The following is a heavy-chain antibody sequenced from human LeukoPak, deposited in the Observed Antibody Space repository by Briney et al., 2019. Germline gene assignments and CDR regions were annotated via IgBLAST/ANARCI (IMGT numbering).Heavy chain of an antibody. CDR2: IKQDGSEG. J-gene: IGHJ4*02. Sequence: PGGSLRLSCAASGFTFSDYWMTWVRQAPGKGLEWVANIKQDGSEGYYVDSVKGRFTISRDNSKNTLYLQMNSLRAEDTAVYYCARDHYGDYDVGPFDYWGQGTLVTVSS. CDR3: ARDHYGDYDVGPFDY. CDR1: GFTFSDYW. V-gene: IGHV3-7*01. D-gene: IGHD4-17*01.